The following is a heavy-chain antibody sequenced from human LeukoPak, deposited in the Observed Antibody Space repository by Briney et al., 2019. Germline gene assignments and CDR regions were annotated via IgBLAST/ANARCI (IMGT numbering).Heavy chain of an antibody. Sequence: ASVKVSCKASGYTFIGYYMHWVRQAPGKGLEWMGGFDPEDGETIYAQKFQGRVTMTEDTSTDTAYMELSSLRSEDTAVYYCATYLSVAGSSFDYWGQGTLVTVSS. CDR2: FDPEDGET. J-gene: IGHJ4*02. CDR3: ATYLSVAGSSFDY. V-gene: IGHV1-24*01. D-gene: IGHD6-19*01. CDR1: GYTFIGYY.